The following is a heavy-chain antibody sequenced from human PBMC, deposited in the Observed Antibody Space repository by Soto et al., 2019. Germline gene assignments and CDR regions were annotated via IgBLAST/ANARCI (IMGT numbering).Heavy chain of an antibody. CDR2: ISYDGSNK. D-gene: IGHD3-9*01. CDR1: GFTFSSYG. J-gene: IGHJ6*03. CDR3: AKDLKSLRYFVWLLRYPPQCPAV. V-gene: IGHV3-30*18. Sequence: SLRLSCSASGFTFSSYGMHWVRQAPSKGLEWVAVISYDGSNKYYADSVKGRFTISRENYKNTLYLQMKSLRAEDTAVYYCAKDLKSLRYFVWLLRYPPQCPAVWGKG.